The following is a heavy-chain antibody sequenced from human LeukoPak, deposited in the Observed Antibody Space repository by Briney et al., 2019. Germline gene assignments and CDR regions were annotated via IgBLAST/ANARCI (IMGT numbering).Heavy chain of an antibody. V-gene: IGHV3-21*01. J-gene: IGHJ4*02. CDR2: ISSSSSYI. CDR3: ARGGGYDSSDY. D-gene: IGHD5-12*01. Sequence: GGSLRLSCAASGFAFSSYSMNWVRQAPGKGLEWVSSISSSSSYIYYADSVKGRFTISRGNAKNSLYLQMNSLRAEDTAVYYCARGGGYDSSDYWGQGTLVTVSS. CDR1: GFAFSSYS.